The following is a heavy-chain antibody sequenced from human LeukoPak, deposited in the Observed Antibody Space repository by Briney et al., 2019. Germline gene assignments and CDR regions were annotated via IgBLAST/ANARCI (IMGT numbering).Heavy chain of an antibody. J-gene: IGHJ4*02. V-gene: IGHV3-48*01. D-gene: IGHD2-15*01. CDR1: GFTFSSYS. CDR2: ISSSSSTI. CDR3: ARDKRHCSGGSCYSGIDY. Sequence: PGGSLRPSCAASGFTFSSYSMNWVRQAPGKGLEWVSYISSSSSTIYYADSVKGRFTISRDNAKNSLYLQMNSLRAEDTAVYYCARDKRHCSGGSCYSGIDYWGQGTLVTVSS.